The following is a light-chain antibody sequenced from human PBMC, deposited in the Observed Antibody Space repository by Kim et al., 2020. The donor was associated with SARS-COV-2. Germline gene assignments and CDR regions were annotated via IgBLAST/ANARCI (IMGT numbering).Light chain of an antibody. CDR1: QGISSY. V-gene: IGKV1-8*01. Sequence: ASTGARVTITCRASQGISSYLAWYQQKPGKAPKLLIYAASTLQSGVPSRFSGSGSGTDFTLTISCLQSEDFATYYCQHYYSYPWTFGQGTKVDIK. J-gene: IGKJ1*01. CDR3: QHYYSYPWT. CDR2: AAS.